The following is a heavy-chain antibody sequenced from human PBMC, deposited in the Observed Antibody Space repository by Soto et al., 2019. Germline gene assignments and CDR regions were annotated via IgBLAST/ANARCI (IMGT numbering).Heavy chain of an antibody. CDR1: GFTFSSYA. CDR2: ISYDGSNK. J-gene: IGHJ5*02. D-gene: IGHD2-2*01. Sequence: VGSLRLSCAASGFTFSSYAMHWVRQAPGKGLEWVAVISYDGSNKYYADSVKGRFTISRDNSKNTLYLQMNSLRAEDTAVYYCAREGYCSSTSCYPDNWFDPWGQGTLVTVSS. CDR3: AREGYCSSTSCYPDNWFDP. V-gene: IGHV3-30-3*01.